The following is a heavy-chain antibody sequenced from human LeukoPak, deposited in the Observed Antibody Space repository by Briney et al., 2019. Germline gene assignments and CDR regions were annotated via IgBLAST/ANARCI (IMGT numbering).Heavy chain of an antibody. Sequence: SVKVSCKASGYTFTSYAISWVRQAPGQGLEWMGGIIPIFGTANYAQKFQGRVTITADESTSTAYMELSSLRSEDTAVYYCAETTVKPYYYYYYMDVWGKGTTVTVSS. CDR3: AETTVKPYYYYYYMDV. CDR2: IIPIFGTA. V-gene: IGHV1-69*13. J-gene: IGHJ6*03. CDR1: GYTFTSYA. D-gene: IGHD4-11*01.